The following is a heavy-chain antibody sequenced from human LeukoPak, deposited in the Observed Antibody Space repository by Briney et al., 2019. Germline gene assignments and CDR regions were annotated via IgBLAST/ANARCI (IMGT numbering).Heavy chain of an antibody. CDR3: AREMLAAVAAQS. J-gene: IGHJ5*02. D-gene: IGHD6-19*01. CDR1: GFTFSSYS. CDR2: ITSSSSYI. Sequence: NPGGSLRLSCAASGFTFSSYSMNWVRQAPGKGLEWVSSITSSSSYIYYADSVKGRFTISRDNAKNSLYLQMNSLRAEDTAVYYCAREMLAAVAAQSWSQGTLVTVSS. V-gene: IGHV3-21*01.